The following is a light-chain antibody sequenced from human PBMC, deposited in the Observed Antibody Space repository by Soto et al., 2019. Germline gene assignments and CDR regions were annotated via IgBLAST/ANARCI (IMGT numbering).Light chain of an antibody. V-gene: IGLV2-23*01. Sequence: QSALTQPASVSGSPGQSITISCTGTSSDVGSYNLVSWYQQHPGKAPKLMSYEGRKQPSWVPNRFSGSKSGNTASLTISGLQGEDEADYYCCSYAGCSSYVFGTGTTVTVL. CDR2: EGR. J-gene: IGLJ1*01. CDR1: SSDVGSYNL. CDR3: CSYAGCSSYV.